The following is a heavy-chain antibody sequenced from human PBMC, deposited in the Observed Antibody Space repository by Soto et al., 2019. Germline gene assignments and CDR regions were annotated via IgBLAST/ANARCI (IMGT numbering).Heavy chain of an antibody. CDR1: GGSISSYY. CDR2: IYYSGTTT. Sequence: PSETLSLTCTVSGGSISSYYWSWIRQPPGKGLEWIGYIYYSGTTTNYNPSLKSRVTLSVDTSKNQFSLKLSSVTAADTAVYYCARLGGSYFDAWGQGTQVTVSS. V-gene: IGHV4-59*08. D-gene: IGHD1-26*01. CDR3: ARLGGSYFDA. J-gene: IGHJ4*02.